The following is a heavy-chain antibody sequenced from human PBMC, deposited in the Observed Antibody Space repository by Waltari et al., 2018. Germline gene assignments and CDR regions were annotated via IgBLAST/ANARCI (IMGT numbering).Heavy chain of an antibody. CDR3: AGDYYDSSLYDY. J-gene: IGHJ4*02. D-gene: IGHD3-22*01. CDR2: INHSGSN. CDR1: GGSFSGYY. Sequence: QVQLQQWGAGLLKPSETLSLTCAVYGGSFSGYYWSWIRQPPGKGLEWIGEINHSGSNNYNPSLKRRVTISVDTSKNQFSLKLSSVTAADTAVYYCAGDYYDSSLYDYWGQGTLVTVSS. V-gene: IGHV4-34*01.